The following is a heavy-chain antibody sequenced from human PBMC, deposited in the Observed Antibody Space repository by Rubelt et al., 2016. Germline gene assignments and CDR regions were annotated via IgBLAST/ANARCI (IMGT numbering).Heavy chain of an antibody. D-gene: IGHD3-22*01. J-gene: IGHJ4*02. V-gene: IGHV4-34*01. Sequence: QVQLQQWGAGLLKPSETLSLTCAVYGGSFSGYYWTWIRQPPGKGLEWIGEINQSGTTNYNQSLNSRVTISVDTSKNQFSLNLNSVTAADTAFYYCAKLDTTGPDEYWGQGTLVTVSS. CDR3: AKLDTTGPDEY. CDR1: GGSFSGYY. CDR2: INQSGTT.